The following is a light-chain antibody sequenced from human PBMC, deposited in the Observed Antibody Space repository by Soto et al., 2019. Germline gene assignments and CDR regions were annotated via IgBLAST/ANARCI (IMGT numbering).Light chain of an antibody. V-gene: IGKV3-15*01. CDR2: GAS. J-gene: IGKJ1*01. CDR1: QSVSSN. CDR3: QQYNNWPLWT. Sequence: EGVMTQSPATLSVSPGERATLSCRASQSVSSNLAWYQQKPGQAPRLLIFGASTRATGIPARFSGSGSGTEFTLTISSLQSEDFAVYYCQQYNNWPLWTFGQGTKVEIK.